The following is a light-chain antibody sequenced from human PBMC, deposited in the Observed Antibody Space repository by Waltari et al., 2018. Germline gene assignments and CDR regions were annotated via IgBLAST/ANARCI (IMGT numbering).Light chain of an antibody. V-gene: IGLV2-14*03. Sequence: QSPLTHLASLSGSPGESLTISCTGTSTDIGASVYLSWYQQNPGEAPKLIIYDITNRPSGISNRFSGSKSGSAASLTISGLQAEDEADYYCSSYKNRILVFGGGTKLTVL. CDR1: STDIGASVY. CDR2: DIT. CDR3: SSYKNRILV. J-gene: IGLJ2*01.